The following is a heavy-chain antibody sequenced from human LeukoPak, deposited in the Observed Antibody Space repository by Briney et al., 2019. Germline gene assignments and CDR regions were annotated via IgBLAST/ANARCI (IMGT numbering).Heavy chain of an antibody. CDR1: GFTFSSYA. CDR2: ISYDGSNK. J-gene: IGHJ3*01. Sequence: GGSLRLSCAASGFTFSSYAMHWVRQPPGKGLEWVAVISYDGSNKYYADSVKGRFTISRDNSKNTLYLQMNSLRAEDTAVYYCAIEISRLVIHAFDLWGQGTMVTVSS. D-gene: IGHD3-9*01. V-gene: IGHV3-30*04. CDR3: AIEISRLVIHAFDL.